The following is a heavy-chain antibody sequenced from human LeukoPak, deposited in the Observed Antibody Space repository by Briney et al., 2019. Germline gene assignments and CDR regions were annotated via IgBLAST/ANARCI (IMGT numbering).Heavy chain of an antibody. CDR1: GFTFSSYS. V-gene: IGHV3-66*01. D-gene: IGHD3-22*01. J-gene: IGHJ4*02. CDR3: ARSYYYDSSGYYNKDY. Sequence: GGSLRLSCAASGFTFSSYSMSWVRQAPGKGLEWVSVIYSGGSTYYADSVKGRFTISRDNSKNTLYLQMNSLRAEDTAVYYCARSYYYDSSGYYNKDYWGQGTLVTVSS. CDR2: IYSGGST.